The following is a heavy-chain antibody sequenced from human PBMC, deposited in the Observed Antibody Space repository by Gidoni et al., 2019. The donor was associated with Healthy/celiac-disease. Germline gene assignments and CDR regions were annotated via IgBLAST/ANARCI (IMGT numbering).Heavy chain of an antibody. Sequence: EVQLVESGGGLVQPGGSLRLSCAASGFTFSSYRMNWVRQAPGKGLEWVSYISSSSSTIYYSDSVKGRFTISRDNAKNSLYLQMNSLRDEDTAVYYCARRYCSGGTCPFDYWCQGTLVTVSS. CDR3: ARRYCSGGTCPFDY. CDR1: GFTFSSYR. CDR2: ISSSSSTI. J-gene: IGHJ4*02. V-gene: IGHV3-48*02. D-gene: IGHD2-15*01.